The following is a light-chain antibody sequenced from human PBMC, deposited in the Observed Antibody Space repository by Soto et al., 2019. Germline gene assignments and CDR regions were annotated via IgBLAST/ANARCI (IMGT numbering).Light chain of an antibody. CDR3: QQLNSYPLT. J-gene: IGKJ5*01. CDR1: QGISSY. CDR2: AAS. V-gene: IGKV1-9*01. Sequence: DIQLTQSPSFLSASVGDRVTITCRASQGISSYLAWYQQKPGKVPKILIYAASTLQSGVPSRFSGSGSGTEFTRTISSLQPEDFATYYWQQLNSYPLTFGQGTRLEIK.